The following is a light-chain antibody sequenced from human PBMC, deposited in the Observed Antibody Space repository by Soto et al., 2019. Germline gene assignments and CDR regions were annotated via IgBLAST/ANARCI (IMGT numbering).Light chain of an antibody. V-gene: IGLV2-11*01. Sequence: QSALTQPRSVSGSPGQSVAISCTGTSSDVGAHDHVSWYQQYPGEAPNLLIYNVNKRPSGVPDRFAGAKSGNTASLTISGLKAEDEADYFCCSYAGSYSFVFGAETKLTVL. CDR3: CSYAGSYSFV. J-gene: IGLJ1*01. CDR2: NVN. CDR1: SSDVGAHDH.